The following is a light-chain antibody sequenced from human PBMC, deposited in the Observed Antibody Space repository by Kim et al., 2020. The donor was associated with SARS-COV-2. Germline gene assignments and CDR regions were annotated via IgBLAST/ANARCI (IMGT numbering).Light chain of an antibody. CDR1: NVGSKT. V-gene: IGLV3-21*04. CDR2: YDS. J-gene: IGLJ3*02. Sequence: SYELTQPPSVSVAPGQTASITCGGNNVGSKTMHWYQQKAGQAPVLVIYYDSDRPSGIPERFSGSNSENTATLTISRVEACDEADYYCQVWDSNTGV. CDR3: QVWDSNTGV.